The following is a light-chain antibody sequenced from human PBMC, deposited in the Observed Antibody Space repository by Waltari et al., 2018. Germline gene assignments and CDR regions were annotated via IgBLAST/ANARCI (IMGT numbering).Light chain of an antibody. CDR2: GAS. Sequence: EIVLSQSPDTLSLSPGERATLSCRASQSVSSYLAWSQQKRGQAPRPLIYGASNRAPGIPARFSGSGSGTDFTLTISTLEPEDFAVYYCQQRSNWPLTFGGGTKVEIK. CDR3: QQRSNWPLT. CDR1: QSVSSY. J-gene: IGKJ4*01. V-gene: IGKV3-11*01.